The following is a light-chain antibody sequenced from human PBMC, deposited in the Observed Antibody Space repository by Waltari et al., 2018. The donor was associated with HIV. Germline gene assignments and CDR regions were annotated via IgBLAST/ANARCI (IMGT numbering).Light chain of an antibody. CDR2: KAS. J-gene: IGKJ4*01. CDR1: QSICSW. Sequence: DIPMTQSPSTLSASVGDRVTITCRASQSICSWLAWYQQKPGKAPKLLIYKASSLESGVPSRFSGSGSGTEFTLTISSLQPDDFATYYCQQYNSYSLTFGGGTKVEIK. CDR3: QQYNSYSLT. V-gene: IGKV1-5*03.